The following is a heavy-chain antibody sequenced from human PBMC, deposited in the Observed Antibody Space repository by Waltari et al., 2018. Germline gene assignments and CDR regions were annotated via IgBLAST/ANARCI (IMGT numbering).Heavy chain of an antibody. CDR3: ARGGYCSSTSCYTDNWFDP. V-gene: IGHV4-59*01. J-gene: IGHJ5*02. D-gene: IGHD2-2*02. Sequence: PPGKGLEWIGYIYYSGSTNYNPSLKSRVTISVDTSKNQFSLKLSSVTAADTAVYYCARGGYCSSTSCYTDNWFDPWGQGTLVTVSS. CDR2: IYYSGST.